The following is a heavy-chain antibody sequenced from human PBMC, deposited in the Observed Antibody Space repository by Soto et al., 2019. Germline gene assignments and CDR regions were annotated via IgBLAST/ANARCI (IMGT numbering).Heavy chain of an antibody. CDR1: GGSISGGGYY. CDR3: ARGGATTYYYDSSGYGGIDY. CDR2: IYYSGST. J-gene: IGHJ4*02. D-gene: IGHD3-22*01. V-gene: IGHV4-31*03. Sequence: PSETLSLTCTVSGGSISGGGYYWSWIRQHPGKGLEWIGYIYYSGSTYYNPSLKSRVTISVDTSKNQFSLKLSSVTAADTAVYYCARGGATTYYYDSSGYGGIDYWGQGTLVTVSS.